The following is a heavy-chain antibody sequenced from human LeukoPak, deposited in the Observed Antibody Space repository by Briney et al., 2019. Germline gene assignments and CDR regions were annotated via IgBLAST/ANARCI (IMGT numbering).Heavy chain of an antibody. V-gene: IGHV3-11*01. Sequence: GGSLRLSCAASGFTFSDYYMSWIRQAPGKGLEWVSYISSSGSTIYYAGSVKGRFTISRDNAKNSLYLQMNSLRAEDTAVYYXXXXWSGIAAYWGQGTLVTVSS. J-gene: IGHJ4*02. CDR3: XXXWSGIAAY. CDR1: GFTFSDYY. CDR2: ISSSGSTI. D-gene: IGHD6-13*01.